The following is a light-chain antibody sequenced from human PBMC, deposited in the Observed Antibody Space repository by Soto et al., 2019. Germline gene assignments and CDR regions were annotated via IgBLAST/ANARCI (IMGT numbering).Light chain of an antibody. CDR2: GAS. CDR1: QSVSSN. J-gene: IGKJ4*01. Sequence: EIVMTQSPATLSVSPGDTATLSCRASQSVSSNLAWYQQKPGQAPRLLIYGASSRATGTPARFSGSGSGTEFTLTISSLQSEDVAVYYCQQYNSWPLTFGGGTKVEIK. CDR3: QQYNSWPLT. V-gene: IGKV3D-15*01.